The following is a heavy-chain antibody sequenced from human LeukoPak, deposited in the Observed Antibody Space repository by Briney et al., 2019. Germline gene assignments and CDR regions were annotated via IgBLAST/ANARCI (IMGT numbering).Heavy chain of an antibody. CDR2: ISSSSTYI. D-gene: IGHD2-2*01. CDR1: GFTFSTYN. Sequence: GGSLRLSCAASGFTFSTYNMNWVRQAPVKGLEWVSSISSSSTYIYFADSVKGRFTISRDNAKNSLYLQMNSLRAEDTAVYYCARGHQTLVYWGQGTLVTVSS. J-gene: IGHJ4*02. V-gene: IGHV3-21*01. CDR3: ARGHQTLVY.